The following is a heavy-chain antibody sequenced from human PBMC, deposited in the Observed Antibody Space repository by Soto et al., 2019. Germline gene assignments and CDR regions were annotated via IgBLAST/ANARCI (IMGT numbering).Heavy chain of an antibody. J-gene: IGHJ4*02. V-gene: IGHV3-23*01. CDR1: GFTFVNYA. Sequence: EVQLLESGGGLVQPGGSLRLSCAASGFTFVNYAMNWVRQAPGKGLEWVATLSGSGTSTYYADSVKGRFTISRDNSRTPLYLQMNSLRAEDTAVYYCAKGTSNGGWFNPFDYWGQGTLVTVSS. CDR2: LSGSGTST. D-gene: IGHD6-19*01. CDR3: AKGTSNGGWFNPFDY.